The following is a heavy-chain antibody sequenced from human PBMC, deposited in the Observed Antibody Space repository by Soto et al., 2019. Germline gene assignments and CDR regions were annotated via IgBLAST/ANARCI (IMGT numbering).Heavy chain of an antibody. J-gene: IGHJ4*02. D-gene: IGHD2-15*01. CDR2: IIPIFGTA. CDR3: ASRYSGYDYAAPYCSGGSCYRPQFDY. Sequence: ASVKVSCKASGGTFSSYAISWVRQAPGQGLEWMGGIIPIFGTANYAQKFQGRVTITADKSTSTAYMELSSLRSEDTAVYYCASRYSGYDYAAPYCSGGSCYRPQFDYWGQGTLVTVSS. V-gene: IGHV1-69*06. CDR1: GGTFSSYA.